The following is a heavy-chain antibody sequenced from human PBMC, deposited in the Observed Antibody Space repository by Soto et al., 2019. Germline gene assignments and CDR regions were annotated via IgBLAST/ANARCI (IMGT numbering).Heavy chain of an antibody. CDR3: SRLTTMVREINDDPFDF. Sequence: QVQLVQSGGEVKKPGASVRVSCKASGYTFTNYYIHWVRQAPGQGLEWMGVINPTGGRASYAPKFQGRVTLTRDTSTSTAYMEVSSLSSDDTAVYFCSRLTTMVREINDDPFDFWGQGTLVTVSS. J-gene: IGHJ4*03. V-gene: IGHV1-46*03. CDR1: GYTFTNYY. CDR2: INPTGGRA. D-gene: IGHD3-10*01.